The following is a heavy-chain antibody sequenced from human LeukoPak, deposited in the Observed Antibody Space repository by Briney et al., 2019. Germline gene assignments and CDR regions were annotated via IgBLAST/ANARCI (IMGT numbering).Heavy chain of an antibody. Sequence: SETLSLTCSVPGDSIRPYYWGWIRQPPGKRLEWLGYVYYSGNPKYIPSLKSRVTISVDTSNNQFSLKLTSVTAADTAVYYCARYQFRDGRYDYFDHWGQGTQVTVSS. V-gene: IGHV4-59*01. CDR1: GDSIRPYY. D-gene: IGHD5-12*01. J-gene: IGHJ4*02. CDR2: VYYSGNP. CDR3: ARYQFRDGRYDYFDH.